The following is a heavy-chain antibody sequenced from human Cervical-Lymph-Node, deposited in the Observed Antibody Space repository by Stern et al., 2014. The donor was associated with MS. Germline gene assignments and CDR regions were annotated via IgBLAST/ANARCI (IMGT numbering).Heavy chain of an antibody. CDR1: GGTFSTYA. J-gene: IGHJ4*02. Sequence: VQLVQSWAEVKKPGSSVKGSCEASGGTFSTYAINWVRQAPGQGLEWMGGIIPNFWKQNYAQKFQGMVTMNADESTSPGYMALSSLRSEDTAVYYCARDSERMTYLDYWGQGTLVTVSS. CDR2: IIPNFWKQ. CDR3: ARDSERMTYLDY. V-gene: IGHV1-69*01. D-gene: IGHD1-1*01.